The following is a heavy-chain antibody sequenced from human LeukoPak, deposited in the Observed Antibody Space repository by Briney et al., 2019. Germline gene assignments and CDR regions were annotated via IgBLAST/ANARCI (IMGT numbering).Heavy chain of an antibody. CDR3: ARAEVLLWFGELPTAGYFDY. V-gene: IGHV4-30-4*01. D-gene: IGHD3-10*01. J-gene: IGHJ4*02. Sequence: SETLSLTCAVYGGSFSGYYWSWIRQPPGKGLEWIGYIYYSGSTYYNPSLKSRVTISVDTSKNQFSLKLSSVTAADTAVYYCARAEVLLWFGELPTAGYFDYWGQGTLVTVSS. CDR2: IYYSGST. CDR1: GGSFSGYY.